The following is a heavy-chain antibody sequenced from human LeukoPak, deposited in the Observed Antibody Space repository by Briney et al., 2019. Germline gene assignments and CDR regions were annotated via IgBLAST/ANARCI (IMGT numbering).Heavy chain of an antibody. D-gene: IGHD3-22*01. V-gene: IGHV3-53*01. Sequence: GGSLRLSCAASGFTVSSNYMSWVRQAPGKGLEWVSVIYSGGSTYYADSVKGRFTVSRDNSKNTLYLQMNSLRAEDTAVYYCAKDYYDSSGIFDYWGQGTLVTVSS. J-gene: IGHJ4*02. CDR3: AKDYYDSSGIFDY. CDR1: GFTVSSNY. CDR2: IYSGGST.